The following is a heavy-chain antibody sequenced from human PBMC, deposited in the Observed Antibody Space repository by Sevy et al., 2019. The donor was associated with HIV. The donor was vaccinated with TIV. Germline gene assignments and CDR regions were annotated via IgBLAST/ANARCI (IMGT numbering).Heavy chain of an antibody. J-gene: IGHJ6*02. D-gene: IGHD3-16*01. V-gene: IGHV3-30*18. CDR1: GFSFSRYG. Sequence: GGSLRLSCEASGFSFSRYGMHWVRQVAGKGLEWVAVISFDGDNKYYSDSVRGRFAISRDNSENTMHLQMNNLRLDDTAVYYCAKGLSSIYPYSMEVWGQGTTVTVSS. CDR2: ISFDGDNK. CDR3: AKGLSSIYPYSMEV.